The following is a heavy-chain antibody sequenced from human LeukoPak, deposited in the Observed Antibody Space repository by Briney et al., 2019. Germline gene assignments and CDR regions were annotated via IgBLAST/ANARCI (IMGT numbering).Heavy chain of an antibody. CDR2: ISTSGST. J-gene: IGHJ4*02. V-gene: IGHV4-4*07. D-gene: IGHD1-20*01. CDR1: GGSISTYY. CDR3: ARGREDNWNLFDC. Sequence: PSETLSLTCTVSGGSISTYYWTWIRQPAGKGLEWIGRISTSGSTSYNPSLKSQVTMSVDTSKKQFSLKLSSVTAADTAVYYCARGREDNWNLFDCWGQGTLVTVSS.